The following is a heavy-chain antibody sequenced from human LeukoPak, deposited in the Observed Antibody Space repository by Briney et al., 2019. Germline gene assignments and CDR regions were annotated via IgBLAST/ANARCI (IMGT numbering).Heavy chain of an antibody. J-gene: IGHJ5*02. CDR2: TYYRSKWYN. Sequence: SQTLSLTCAISGDSVSSNSAAWNWLRQSPSRGLEWLGRTYYRSKWYNDYAVSVKSRITINPDTSKNQFSLQLNSVTPEDTAVYYCVREKAVAGTLSWFDPWGQGTLVTVFS. CDR1: GDSVSSNSAA. V-gene: IGHV6-1*01. CDR3: VREKAVAGTLSWFDP. D-gene: IGHD6-19*01.